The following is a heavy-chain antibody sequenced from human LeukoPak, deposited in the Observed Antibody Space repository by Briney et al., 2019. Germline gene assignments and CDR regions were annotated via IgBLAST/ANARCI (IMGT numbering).Heavy chain of an antibody. CDR3: ARDYDSSGYYPFY. Sequence: PSETLTLTCAVSGGSFSDYYWSWISQSPGRGLEWIGEINQSGSTDYNPSLKSRVIISMDTSKTQFSLNLSSVTAADTAVYYCARDYDSSGYYPFYWGQGTPVIVSS. V-gene: IGHV4-34*01. J-gene: IGHJ4*02. CDR1: GGSFSDYY. CDR2: INQSGST. D-gene: IGHD3-22*01.